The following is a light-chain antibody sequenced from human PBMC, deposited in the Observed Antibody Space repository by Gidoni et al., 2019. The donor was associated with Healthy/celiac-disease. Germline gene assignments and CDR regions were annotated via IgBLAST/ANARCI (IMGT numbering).Light chain of an antibody. Sequence: DLVMTQSPPSLLVTPGEPASITCRSSQSLLHSNGYNYLDWYLQKPGQSPQLLIYLGSNRASGVPDRFSGSGSGTDFTLKISRVEAEDVGVYYCMQALQTPFTFGPGTKVDIK. CDR1: QSLLHSNGYNY. CDR3: MQALQTPFT. CDR2: LGS. J-gene: IGKJ3*01. V-gene: IGKV2-28*01.